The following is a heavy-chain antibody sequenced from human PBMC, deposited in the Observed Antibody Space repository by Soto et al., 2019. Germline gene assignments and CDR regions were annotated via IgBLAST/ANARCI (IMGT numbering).Heavy chain of an antibody. Sequence: ASVKVSCKASGYTFTSYGISWVRQAPGQGLEWMGWISAYNGNTNYAQKLQGRVTMTTDTSTSTAYMELRSLRSDDTAVHYCARDASSGWQSYYYYGMDVWGQGTTVTVSS. D-gene: IGHD6-19*01. J-gene: IGHJ6*02. CDR3: ARDASSGWQSYYYYGMDV. CDR1: GYTFTSYG. CDR2: ISAYNGNT. V-gene: IGHV1-18*01.